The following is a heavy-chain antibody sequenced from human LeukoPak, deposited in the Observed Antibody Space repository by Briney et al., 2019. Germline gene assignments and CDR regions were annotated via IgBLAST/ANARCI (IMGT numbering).Heavy chain of an antibody. Sequence: PSETLSLTCTVSGGSISSGSYYWSWIRQPAGKGLEWIGYIYYSGSTNYNPSLKSRVTISEDTSKNQFSLKVRSVTAADTAVYYCARSVYYFDYWGQGTLVTVSS. J-gene: IGHJ4*02. CDR3: ARSVYYFDY. CDR2: IYYSGST. V-gene: IGHV4-61*10. CDR1: GGSISSGSYY. D-gene: IGHD2-8*01.